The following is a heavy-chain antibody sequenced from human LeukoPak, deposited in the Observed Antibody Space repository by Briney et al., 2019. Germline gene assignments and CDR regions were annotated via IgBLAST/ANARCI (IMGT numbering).Heavy chain of an antibody. CDR1: GLRFRNYG. Sequence: GGSLRLSCVVSGLRFRNYGMHWVRQAPGKGLEWVAVIWYDGSNRYCIDSVKGRFTVSRDNGKNTLYLQMNSLRAEDTAVYYCARAYSSSWYLDYWGQGTLVTVSS. CDR3: ARAYSSSWYLDY. V-gene: IGHV3-33*01. D-gene: IGHD6-13*01. CDR2: IWYDGSNR. J-gene: IGHJ4*02.